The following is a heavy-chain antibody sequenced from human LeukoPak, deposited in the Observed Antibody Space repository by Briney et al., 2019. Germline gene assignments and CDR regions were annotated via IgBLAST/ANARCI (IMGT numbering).Heavy chain of an antibody. Sequence: PGGSLRLSCAASGFTFSDYYKSWIRQAPGKGLEWVSYISSSSSYTNYADSVKGRFTISRDNAKNSLYLQMNSLRAEDTAVYYCARDPSGTYYPRVSGALDIWGQGTMVTVSS. D-gene: IGHD1-26*01. CDR3: ARDPSGTYYPRVSGALDI. CDR1: GFTFSDYY. J-gene: IGHJ3*02. CDR2: ISSSSSYT. V-gene: IGHV3-11*06.